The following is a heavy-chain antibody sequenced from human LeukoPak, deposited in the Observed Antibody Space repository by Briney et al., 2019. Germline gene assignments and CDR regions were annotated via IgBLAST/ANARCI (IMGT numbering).Heavy chain of an antibody. D-gene: IGHD3-10*01. Sequence: QPGGSLRLSCAASGFTFSSYSMNWVRQAPGKGLEWVGRIRSKANSYATAYAASVKGRFTISRDDSKNTAYLQMNSLKTEDTAVYYCTRQRDYGSGSSPAPLGYWGQGTLVTVSS. CDR3: TRQRDYGSGSSPAPLGY. J-gene: IGHJ4*02. V-gene: IGHV3-73*01. CDR1: GFTFSSYS. CDR2: IRSKANSYAT.